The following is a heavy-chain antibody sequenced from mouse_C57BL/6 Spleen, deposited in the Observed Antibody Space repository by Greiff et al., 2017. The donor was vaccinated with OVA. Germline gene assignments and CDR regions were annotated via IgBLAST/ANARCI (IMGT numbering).Heavy chain of an antibody. Sequence: VQLQQSGPVLVKPGASVKMSCKASGYTFTDYYMNWVKQSHGKSLEWIGVINPYNGGTSYNQKFKGKATLTVDKSSSTAYMELNSLTSEDSAVYYCARKGFTAAHYCAMDYWGQGTSVTVSS. CDR3: ARKGFTAAHYCAMDY. CDR2: INPYNGGT. D-gene: IGHD1-2*01. J-gene: IGHJ4*01. CDR1: GYTFTDYY. V-gene: IGHV1-19*01.